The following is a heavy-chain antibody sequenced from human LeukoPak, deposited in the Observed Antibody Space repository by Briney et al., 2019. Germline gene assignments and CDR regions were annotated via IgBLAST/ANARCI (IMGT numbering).Heavy chain of an antibody. D-gene: IGHD2-2*01. CDR2: ISSSSSYI. V-gene: IGHV3-21*01. Sequence: PGGSLRLSCAASGFTFSTYSMNWVRQAPGKGLEWVSSISSSSSYIYYADSVKGRFTISRDNAKNSLYLQMNSLRAEDTAVYHCATERVVVPADPDDYWGQGTLVTVSS. J-gene: IGHJ4*02. CDR1: GFTFSTYS. CDR3: ATERVVVPADPDDY.